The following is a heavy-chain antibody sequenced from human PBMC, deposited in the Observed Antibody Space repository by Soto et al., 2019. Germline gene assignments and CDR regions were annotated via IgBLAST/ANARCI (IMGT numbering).Heavy chain of an antibody. CDR3: ARFRGAPNYYYYMDV. J-gene: IGHJ6*03. CDR2: IYYSGST. V-gene: IGHV4-59*08. Sequence: SETLSLTCTVSGGSISSYYWSWIRQPPGKGLEWIGYIYYSGSTNYNPSLKSRVTISVDTSKNQFSLKLSSVTAADTAVYYCARFRGAPNYYYYMDVWGKGTTVTVSS. D-gene: IGHD3-10*01. CDR1: GGSISSYY.